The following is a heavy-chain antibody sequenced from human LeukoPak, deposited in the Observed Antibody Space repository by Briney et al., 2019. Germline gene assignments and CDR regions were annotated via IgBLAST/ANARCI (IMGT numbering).Heavy chain of an antibody. D-gene: IGHD3-22*01. CDR1: GFTFSSYN. CDR2: ITSDSSYV. Sequence: GGSLRLSCAASGFTFSSYNMNWVRQAPGKGLEWVSSITSDSSYVFYADSVKGRFTISRDNSKNTLYLQMNSLRAEDTAVYYCAKDRYYYDSSGPRERGPIDYWGQGTLVTVSS. J-gene: IGHJ4*02. V-gene: IGHV3-21*01. CDR3: AKDRYYYDSSGPRERGPIDY.